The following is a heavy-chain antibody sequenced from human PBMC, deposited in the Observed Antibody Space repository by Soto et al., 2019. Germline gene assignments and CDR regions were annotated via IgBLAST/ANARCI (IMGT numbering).Heavy chain of an antibody. Sequence: QVQLVESGGGVVQPGRSLRLSCAASGFTFSSYGMHWVRQVPGKGLEWVVVISYDGDNKYYADSVKGRFTISRDNSKNTLYLQMNSLRAEDTAVYYCAKDQFDSSGYSPFDTWGQGTLVTVSS. D-gene: IGHD3-22*01. V-gene: IGHV3-30*18. CDR2: ISYDGDNK. J-gene: IGHJ5*02. CDR3: AKDQFDSSGYSPFDT. CDR1: GFTFSSYG.